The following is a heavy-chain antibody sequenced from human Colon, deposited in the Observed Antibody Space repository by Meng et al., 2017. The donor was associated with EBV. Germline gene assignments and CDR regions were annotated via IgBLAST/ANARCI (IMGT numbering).Heavy chain of an antibody. J-gene: IGHJ4*02. CDR1: GDSISSTDYY. D-gene: IGHD3-22*01. CDR3: ARVTGKIYYDGSGYPEAFDY. V-gene: IGHV4-30-4*01. Sequence: QVHLPGTGPGPVNPSPTLSLTCTVSGDSISSTDYYWSWVRQPPGKGLEWTGYIYYSGSRYYNPSLKSRVTISVDTSKNQFSLKLSSVTAADTAVYYCARVTGKIYYDGSGYPEAFDYWGQGTLVTVSS. CDR2: IYYSGSR.